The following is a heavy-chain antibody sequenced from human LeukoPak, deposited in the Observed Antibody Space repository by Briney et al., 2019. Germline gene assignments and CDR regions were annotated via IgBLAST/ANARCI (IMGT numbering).Heavy chain of an antibody. D-gene: IGHD1-26*01. V-gene: IGHV3-43*02. CDR1: GFTFDDYV. Sequence: GGSLRLSCAASGFTFDDYVMHWVRQAPGKGLEWVSLISGDGSSTYYADPVKGRFTISRDNSKNSLYLQMNSLTTEDTALYYCARFKSGTYHPWGQGTLVTVSS. J-gene: IGHJ5*02. CDR2: ISGDGSST. CDR3: ARFKSGTYHP.